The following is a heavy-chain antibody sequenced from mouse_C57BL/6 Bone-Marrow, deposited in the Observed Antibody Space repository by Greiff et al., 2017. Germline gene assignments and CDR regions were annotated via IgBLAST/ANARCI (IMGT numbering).Heavy chain of an antibody. D-gene: IGHD1-1*01. CDR1: GYSFTGYF. CDR2: INPYNGDT. CDR3: AIWTIWLGPSTVVAPYFDY. V-gene: IGHV1-37*01. J-gene: IGHJ2*01. Sequence: EVQLQESGPELVKPGASVKISCKASGYSFTGYFMNWVKQSHGKSLEWIGRINPYNGDTFYNQKFKGKATLTVDKSSSTAYMELLSLTSEDFAVYYCAIWTIWLGPSTVVAPYFDYWGQGTTLTVSS.